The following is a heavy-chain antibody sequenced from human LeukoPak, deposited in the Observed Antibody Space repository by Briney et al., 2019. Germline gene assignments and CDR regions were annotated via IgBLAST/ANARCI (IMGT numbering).Heavy chain of an antibody. Sequence: SVKVSYKASGGTFSSYAISWVRHAPGQGLEWMARIIPIFGTANYAQKFQGRVTITTDESTSKAYMELSSLRSEDTAVYYCARGGRSHQQLVRDPLSWFDPWGQGTLVTVSS. CDR2: IIPIFGTA. V-gene: IGHV1-69*05. CDR3: ARGGRSHQQLVRDPLSWFDP. D-gene: IGHD6-13*01. CDR1: GGTFSSYA. J-gene: IGHJ5*02.